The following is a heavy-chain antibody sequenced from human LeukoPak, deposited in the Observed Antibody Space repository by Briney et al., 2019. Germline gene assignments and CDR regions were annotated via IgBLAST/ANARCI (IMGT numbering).Heavy chain of an antibody. D-gene: IGHD3-9*01. V-gene: IGHV1-46*01. J-gene: IGHJ6*03. CDR1: GYTFTSYY. CDR2: INPSGGSI. CDR3: ARARPFFLTGRYYYYYMDV. Sequence: ASVKVSCKASGYTFTSYYMHWVRQAPGQGLEWMGIINPSGGSISYAQKFQGRVTMTRDTSTSTVYMELSSLRSEDTAVYYCARARPFFLTGRYYYYYMDVWGKGTTVTISS.